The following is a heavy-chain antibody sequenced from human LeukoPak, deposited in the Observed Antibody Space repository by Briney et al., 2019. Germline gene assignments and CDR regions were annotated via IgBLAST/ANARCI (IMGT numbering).Heavy chain of an antibody. CDR3: AKDRVVVAATPDY. V-gene: IGHV3-23*01. CDR2: ISGSGGST. J-gene: IGHJ4*02. D-gene: IGHD2-15*01. Sequence: GGSLRLSCAASGFIFSSNSMNWVRQAPGKGLEWVSAISGSGGSTYYADSVKGRFTISRDNSKNTLYLQMNSLRAEDTAVYYCAKDRVVVAATPDYWGQGTLVTVSS. CDR1: GFIFSSNS.